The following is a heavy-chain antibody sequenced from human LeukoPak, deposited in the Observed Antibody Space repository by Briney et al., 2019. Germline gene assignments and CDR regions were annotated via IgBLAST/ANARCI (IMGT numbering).Heavy chain of an antibody. J-gene: IGHJ4*02. CDR3: AKGGTYYYDTSSAYDWSDYFHY. V-gene: IGHV3-30*02. Sequence: GGSLRLSCAASGFTFSSYGMHWVRQAPGKGLEWVAVIWYGGSDKYYADSVKGRFTISRDNSKNTLFLQMNSLRAEDTAVYYCAKGGTYYYDTSSAYDWSDYFHYWGQGTLVTVSS. D-gene: IGHD3-22*01. CDR2: IWYGGSDK. CDR1: GFTFSSYG.